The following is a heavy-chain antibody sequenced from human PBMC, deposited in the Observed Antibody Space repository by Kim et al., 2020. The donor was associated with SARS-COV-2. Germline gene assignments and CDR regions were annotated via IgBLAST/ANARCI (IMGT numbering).Heavy chain of an antibody. D-gene: IGHD6-13*01. CDR1: GFTFNNYA. V-gene: IGHV3-23*01. J-gene: IGHJ1*01. Sequence: GGSLRLSCAASGFTFNNYAMSWVRQAPGKGLEWVSGIRDSGGSTQYADSVKGRFSISRDNSKSTVYLQMDSLRAEDTAVYYCAKVTSGIRSWFEYFQHWGPGTLVTVSS. CDR2: IRDSGGST. CDR3: AKVTSGIRSWFEYFQH.